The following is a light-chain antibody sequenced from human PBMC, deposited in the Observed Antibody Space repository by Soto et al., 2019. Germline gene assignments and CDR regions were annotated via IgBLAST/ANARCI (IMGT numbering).Light chain of an antibody. CDR1: QSVSRSY. Sequence: ELVLTQSPGTLSLSTGERATLSCRASQSVSRSYLAWYQQKPGQAPRLLIYGASSRATGIPHRFSDSGSGTDFTRTISRLEPEYFAMYYCHQYGSSPSYTFGQGTTLEIK. V-gene: IGKV3-20*01. CDR3: HQYGSSPSYT. CDR2: GAS. J-gene: IGKJ2*01.